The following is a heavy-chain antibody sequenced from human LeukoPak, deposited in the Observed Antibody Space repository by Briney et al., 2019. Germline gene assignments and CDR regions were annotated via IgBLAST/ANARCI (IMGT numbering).Heavy chain of an antibody. CDR2: ISGSGGST. D-gene: IGHD3-10*01. CDR3: AKPFHYGSGSYSVFDY. V-gene: IGHV3-23*01. CDR1: GFTFSSYG. J-gene: IGHJ4*02. Sequence: PGGSLRLSCAASGFTFSSYGMSWVRQAPGKGLEWVSAISGSGGSTYYADSVKGRFTISRDNSKNTLYLQMNSLRAEDTAVYYCAKPFHYGSGSYSVFDYWGQGTLVTVSS.